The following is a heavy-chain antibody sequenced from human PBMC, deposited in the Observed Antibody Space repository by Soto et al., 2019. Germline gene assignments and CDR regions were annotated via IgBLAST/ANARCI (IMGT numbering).Heavy chain of an antibody. CDR1: GFTFSSYS. CDR3: ATLQGLWGSYRPPDY. Sequence: PGGSLRLSCAASGFTFSSYSMNWVRQAPGKGLEWVSSISSSSSYIYYADSVKGRFTISRDNAKNSLYLQMNSLRAEDTAVYYCATLQGLWGSYRPPDYWGPGTLVTVSS. J-gene: IGHJ4*02. D-gene: IGHD3-16*02. CDR2: ISSSSSYI. V-gene: IGHV3-21*01.